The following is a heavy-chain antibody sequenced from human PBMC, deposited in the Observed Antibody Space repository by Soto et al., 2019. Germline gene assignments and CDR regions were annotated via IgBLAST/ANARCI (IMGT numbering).Heavy chain of an antibody. Sequence: DSLTISCKGGGYSVTADWIALVRQMPGKGLEWMGIIYPGDSDTTYSPNYSPSFQGHVTISADKSISTAYLQWSSLKASDTAMYYCASLYSSSSASPSYYYYYGMDVWGQGTTVTV. D-gene: IGHD6-6*01. CDR2: IYPGDSDT. V-gene: IGHV5-51*01. CDR3: ASLYSSSSASPSYYYYYGMDV. J-gene: IGHJ6*02. CDR1: GYSVTADW.